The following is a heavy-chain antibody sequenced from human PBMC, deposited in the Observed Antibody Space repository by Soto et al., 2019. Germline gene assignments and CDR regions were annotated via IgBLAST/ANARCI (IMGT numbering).Heavy chain of an antibody. CDR2: INSDGSST. J-gene: IGHJ6*02. CDR3: ARDKGWYGMDV. Sequence: GGSLRLSCASSGFTFSSYWMHWVRQAPGKGLVWVSRINSDGSSTSYADSVKGRFTISRDNAKNTLYLQMNSLRAEDTAVYYCARDKGWYGMDVWGQGTTVTVSS. CDR1: GFTFSSYW. V-gene: IGHV3-74*01.